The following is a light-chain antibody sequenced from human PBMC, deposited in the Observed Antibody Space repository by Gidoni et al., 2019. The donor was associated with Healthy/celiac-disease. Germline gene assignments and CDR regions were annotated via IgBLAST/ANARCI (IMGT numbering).Light chain of an antibody. CDR3: QQYNNWLAWT. CDR1: QSVSSN. Sequence: EIVMTQSPATLSVSPGERATLSCRASQSVSSNLAWYQQKPGQAPRLLIYGASTRATGIPARFSGRGSGTEFTLTISSLQSEDCAVYYCQQYNNWLAWTFGQGTKVEIK. V-gene: IGKV3-15*01. J-gene: IGKJ1*01. CDR2: GAS.